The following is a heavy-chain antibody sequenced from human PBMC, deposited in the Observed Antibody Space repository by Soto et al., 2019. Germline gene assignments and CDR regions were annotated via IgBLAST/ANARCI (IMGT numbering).Heavy chain of an antibody. V-gene: IGHV3-33*01. CDR1: GYTFTKCG. CDR2: IWYDGSIE. Sequence: SLRLSCVASGYTFTKCGLHWIRHAPCKGLEWVAVIWYDGSIEHYADSVKGRFAISRDNSKNTVYLQMNSLSAEDTAVYYCARDLLATSGPGDYWGQGTLVTVS. J-gene: IGHJ4*02. D-gene: IGHD3-3*02. CDR3: ARDLLATSGPGDY.